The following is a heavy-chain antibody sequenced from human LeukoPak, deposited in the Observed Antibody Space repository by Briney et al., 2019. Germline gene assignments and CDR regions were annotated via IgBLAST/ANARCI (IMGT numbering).Heavy chain of an antibody. D-gene: IGHD6-13*01. CDR3: AKDVAAAGTAGYFDY. CDR2: ISWNSGSI. J-gene: IGHJ4*02. V-gene: IGHV3-9*01. Sequence: SLRLSCAASGFTFDDYAMHWVRQAPGKGLEWVSGISWNSGSIGYADSVKGRFTISRDNAKNSLYLQMNSLRAEDTALYYCAKDVAAAGTAGYFDYWGQGTLVTVSS. CDR1: GFTFDDYA.